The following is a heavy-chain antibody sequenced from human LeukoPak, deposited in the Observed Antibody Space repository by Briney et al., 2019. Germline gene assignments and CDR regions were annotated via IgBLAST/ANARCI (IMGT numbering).Heavy chain of an antibody. CDR2: IYYSGST. V-gene: IGHV4-59*12. CDR3: ARASRRWLANWFDP. J-gene: IGHJ5*02. Sequence: SETLSLTCTVSGGSISSYYWSWIRQPPGKGLEWIGYIYYSGSTNYNPSLKSRVTISVDTSKNQFSLKLSSVTAADTAVYYCARASRRWLANWFDPWGQGTLVTVSS. D-gene: IGHD6-19*01. CDR1: GGSISSYY.